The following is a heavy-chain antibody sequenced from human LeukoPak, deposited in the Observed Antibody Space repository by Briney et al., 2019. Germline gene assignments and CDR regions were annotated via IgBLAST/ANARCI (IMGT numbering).Heavy chain of an antibody. CDR3: AKGLAVAGHFDY. V-gene: IGHV3-33*06. D-gene: IGHD6-19*01. CDR1: ALTFSTFC. Sequence: GESLRLSCPPPALTFSTFCTHCVRHAPGKGLEWVAVIWYDGSNQYYADSVKGRFTISRDNSKNTLFLQMSSLRAEDTAVYYCAKGLAVAGHFDYWGQGTLVTVSS. J-gene: IGHJ4*02. CDR2: IWYDGSNQ.